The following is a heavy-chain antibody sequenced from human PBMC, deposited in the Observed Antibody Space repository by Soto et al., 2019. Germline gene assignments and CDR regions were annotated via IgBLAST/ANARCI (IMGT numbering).Heavy chain of an antibody. V-gene: IGHV4-28*01. CDR2: IYYSGTT. D-gene: IGHD1-26*01. Sequence: PSETLSLTCAVSGYSISSSNWWGWIRQPPGKGLEWIGYIYYSGTTYYNPSLKSQVTMSVDTSKNQLSLKLTSVTAVDTAVYYCARREIQGPIDYWGQGTLVTV. CDR3: ARREIQGPIDY. CDR1: GYSISSSNW. J-gene: IGHJ4*02.